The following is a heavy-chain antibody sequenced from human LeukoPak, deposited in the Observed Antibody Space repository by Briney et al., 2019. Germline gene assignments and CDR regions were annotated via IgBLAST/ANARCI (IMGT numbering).Heavy chain of an antibody. J-gene: IGHJ4*02. Sequence: GGSLRLSCAASGFTVSSNYMSWVRQAPGKGLEWVSSISSSSSYIYYADSVKGRFTISRDNAKNSLYLQMNSLRAEDTAVYYCARTPTYYYGSGSYYNVDYWGQGTLVTVSS. D-gene: IGHD3-10*01. CDR1: GFTVSSNY. V-gene: IGHV3-21*01. CDR2: ISSSSSYI. CDR3: ARTPTYYYGSGSYYNVDY.